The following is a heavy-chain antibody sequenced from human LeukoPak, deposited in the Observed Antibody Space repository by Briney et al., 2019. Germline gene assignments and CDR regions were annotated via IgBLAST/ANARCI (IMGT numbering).Heavy chain of an antibody. Sequence: SETLSLTCTVSGGSISSYYWSWIRQPPGKGLEWIGYIYYSGSTNYNPSLKSRVTISVDTSKNQFSLKLSSVTAADTAVYYCARDRGDGYNRHFDYWGQGTLGTVSS. J-gene: IGHJ4*02. CDR3: ARDRGDGYNRHFDY. V-gene: IGHV4-59*01. CDR2: IYYSGST. CDR1: GGSISSYY. D-gene: IGHD5-24*01.